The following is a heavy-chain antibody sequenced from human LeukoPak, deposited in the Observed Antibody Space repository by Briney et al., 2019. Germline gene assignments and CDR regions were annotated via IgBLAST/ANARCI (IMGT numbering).Heavy chain of an antibody. V-gene: IGHV3-53*01. J-gene: IGHJ4*02. CDR3: ATHLMGQWFYFDS. D-gene: IGHD3-22*01. CDR2: IYSGGST. CDR1: GLTLSSNY. Sequence: GGSLRLSCAASGLTLSSNYMSWVRQAPGKGLEWVSLIYSGGSTYYADSVKGRFTISTDTSKNTLYLQMNSLRAEDTAVYYCATHLMGQWFYFDSWGQGILVTVSS.